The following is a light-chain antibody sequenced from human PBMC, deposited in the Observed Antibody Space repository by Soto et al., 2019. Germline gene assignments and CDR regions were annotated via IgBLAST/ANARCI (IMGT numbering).Light chain of an antibody. CDR3: HCHQFDESSLYS. CDR2: GAS. CDR1: QSLRSSY. V-gene: IGKV3-20*01. J-gene: IGKJ2*01. Sequence: DIVLTQSPVTLSLSPGERATLSCRASQSLRSSYLAWYQQKPGQAPRLLMYGASNRAAGFPDRFSGSGSGTDFPLSITRLEPEEFAVYYCHCHQFDESSLYSFGQGTKVEMK.